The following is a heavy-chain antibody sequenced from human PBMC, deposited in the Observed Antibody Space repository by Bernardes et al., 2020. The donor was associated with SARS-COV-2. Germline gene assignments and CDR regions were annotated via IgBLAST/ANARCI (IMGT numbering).Heavy chain of an antibody. CDR1: GFTFTNYY. CDR2: IGISGGYT. D-gene: IGHD3-16*01. Sequence: GGSLRLSCRASGFTFTNYYMSWIRQAPGKGLEWISYIGISGGYTNYADSVQGRFTISSDNAKKSLYLEMNSLRAEETAVYYCAKDRARGGNTIDDAFDIWGKGTMVTVSS. CDR3: AKDRARGGNTIDDAFDI. J-gene: IGHJ3*02. V-gene: IGHV3-11*06.